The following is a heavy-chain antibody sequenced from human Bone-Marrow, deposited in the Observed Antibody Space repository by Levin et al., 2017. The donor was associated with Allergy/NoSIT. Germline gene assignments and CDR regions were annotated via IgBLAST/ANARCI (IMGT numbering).Heavy chain of an antibody. J-gene: IGHJ4*02. CDR3: ARDVFLPYNSSAELSGFDY. CDR1: GFTFSSYG. V-gene: IGHV3-33*01. Sequence: HPGGSLRLSCAASGFTFSSYGMHWVRQAPGKGLEWVAVIWYDGSNKYYADSVKGRFTISRDNSKNTLYLQMNSLRAEDTAVYYCARDVFLPYNSSAELSGFDYWGQGTLVTVSS. D-gene: IGHD6-19*01. CDR2: IWYDGSNK.